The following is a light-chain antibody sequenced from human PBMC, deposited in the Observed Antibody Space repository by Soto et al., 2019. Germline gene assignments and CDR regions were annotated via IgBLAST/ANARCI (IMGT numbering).Light chain of an antibody. CDR2: GAS. Sequence: EIVLTQSPGTLSLSPGERATLSCRASQSVRSSSLAWYQQKPGQAPRLLIYGASSRATGIPDRFSGSGSGTDFTLTISRLEPEDFAVHYCQQYGRSPPRTLDPGTKADIK. CDR3: QQYGRSPPRT. V-gene: IGKV3-20*01. J-gene: IGKJ1*01. CDR1: QSVRSSS.